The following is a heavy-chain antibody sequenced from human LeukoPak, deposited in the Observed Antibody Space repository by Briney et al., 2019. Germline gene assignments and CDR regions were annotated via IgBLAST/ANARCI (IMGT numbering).Heavy chain of an antibody. V-gene: IGHV5-51*01. J-gene: IGHJ4*02. CDR2: IYPGDSDT. D-gene: IGHD6-13*01. Sequence: GASLQISCKGSGYIFTSYWIGWGRPLPGKGLEWMGIIYPGDSDTRYSPSFQGQVTISADKSISTAYLQWSSLKASDTAMYYCARLGDDSSSWYDYWGQGTLVTVSS. CDR3: ARLGDDSSSWYDY. CDR1: GYIFTSYW.